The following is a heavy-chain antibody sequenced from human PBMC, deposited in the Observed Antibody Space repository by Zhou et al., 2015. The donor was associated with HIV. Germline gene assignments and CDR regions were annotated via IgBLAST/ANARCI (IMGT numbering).Heavy chain of an antibody. D-gene: IGHD6-19*01. V-gene: IGHV1-69*18. Sequence: QVHLVQSGAEVRKPGSSVKVSCKASGGTFSSYSISWVRQAPGQGLEWMGRIIPMFNRANYVQKFQGRVTISADESTNTAYMELSSLRSEDTAVYYCAREYSSGWYGYWGQGTLVTVSS. CDR3: AREYSSGWYGY. CDR2: IIPMFNRA. J-gene: IGHJ4*02. CDR1: GGTFSSYS.